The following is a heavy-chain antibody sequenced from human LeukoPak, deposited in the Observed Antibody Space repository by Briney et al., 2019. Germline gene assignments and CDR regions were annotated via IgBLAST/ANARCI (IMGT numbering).Heavy chain of an antibody. CDR2: IRYDGNDK. CDR3: ARGEYYYDSSGYYRRFDY. CDR1: GFTFSYYG. Sequence: GGSLRLSCAASGFTFSYYGFHWVRQAPGKGLEWVAFIRYDGNDKFYAKSVKGRFTISRDTSRNTLYLQMNSLRLEDTAVYYCARGEYYYDSSGYYRRFDYWGQGTLVTVSS. D-gene: IGHD3-22*01. J-gene: IGHJ4*02. V-gene: IGHV3-30*02.